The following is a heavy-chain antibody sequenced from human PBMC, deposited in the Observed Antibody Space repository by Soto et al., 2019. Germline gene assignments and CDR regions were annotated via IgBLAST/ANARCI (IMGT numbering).Heavy chain of an antibody. D-gene: IGHD1-20*01. CDR3: ARVLNPYNWNDFTVDY. CDR2: IWYDGSNK. Sequence: PGGSLRLSCAASGFTFSSYGMHWVRQAPGKGLEWVAVIWYDGSNKYYADSVKGRFTISRDNSKNTLYLQMNSLRAEDTAVYYCARVLNPYNWNDFTVDYWGQGTLVTVSS. J-gene: IGHJ4*02. CDR1: GFTFSSYG. V-gene: IGHV3-33*01.